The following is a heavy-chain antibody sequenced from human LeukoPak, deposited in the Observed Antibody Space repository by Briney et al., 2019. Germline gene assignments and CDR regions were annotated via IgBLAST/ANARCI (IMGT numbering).Heavy chain of an antibody. CDR3: ASVYKHGMDV. CDR2: LNPSGGSS. Sequence: GASVKVSCKASGYTVTSYYMHWERQAPGQWLEWMAILNPSGGSSNYAQKFQGRATLTRATSTGTVYMELSSLRSEDTAVYYCASVYKHGMDVWGQGTTVIVSS. D-gene: IGHD5-24*01. V-gene: IGHV1-46*01. J-gene: IGHJ6*02. CDR1: GYTVTSYY.